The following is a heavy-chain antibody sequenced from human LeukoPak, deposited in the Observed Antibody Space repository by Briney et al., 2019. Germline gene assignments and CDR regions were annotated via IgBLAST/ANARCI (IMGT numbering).Heavy chain of an antibody. D-gene: IGHD2-21*02. CDR2: ISSSSSYI. V-gene: IGHV3-21*01. J-gene: IGHJ4*02. CDR3: ARDTAYCGGDCRSDY. CDR1: GFTFSSYS. Sequence: PEGSLRLSCAASGFTFSSYSMNWVRQAPGKGLEWVSSISSSSSYIYYADSVKGRFTISRDNAKNSLYLQMNSLRAEDTAVYYCARDTAYCGGDCRSDYWGQGTLVTVSS.